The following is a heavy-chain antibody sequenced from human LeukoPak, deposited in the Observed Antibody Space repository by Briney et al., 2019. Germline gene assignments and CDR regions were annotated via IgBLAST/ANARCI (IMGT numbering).Heavy chain of an antibody. CDR2: ISGSGGST. V-gene: IGHV3-23*01. J-gene: IGHJ3*02. CDR1: GFTFSSYA. Sequence: GXXRLSCAASGFTFSSYAMSWVRQAPGKGLEWVSAISGSGGSTYYADSVKGRFTISRENSKNRLYIQMNSLRAEDTAVYYCARAGYYDSSGLFGAFDIWGQGTMVTVSS. CDR3: ARAGYYDSSGLFGAFDI. D-gene: IGHD3-22*01.